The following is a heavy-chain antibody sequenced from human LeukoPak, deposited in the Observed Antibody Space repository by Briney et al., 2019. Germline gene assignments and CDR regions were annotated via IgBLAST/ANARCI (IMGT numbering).Heavy chain of an antibody. CDR2: ISAYNGNT. Sequence: ASVKVSCKASGYTFTSYGISWVRQAPGQGLEWMGWISAYNGNTNYAQKLQGRVTMTTDTSTSTAYMELSSLRSEDTAVYYCARTYYYDRSGYYYGYWGQGTLVTVSS. D-gene: IGHD3-22*01. CDR1: GYTFTSYG. CDR3: ARTYYYDRSGYYYGY. V-gene: IGHV1-18*04. J-gene: IGHJ4*02.